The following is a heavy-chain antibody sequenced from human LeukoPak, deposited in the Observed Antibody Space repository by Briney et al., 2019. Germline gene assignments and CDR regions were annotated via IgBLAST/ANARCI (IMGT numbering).Heavy chain of an antibody. CDR1: GFTFSSYW. Sequence: GSLRLSCAASGFTFSSYWMSWVRQAPGKGLEWVANIKQDGSEKYYVDSVEGRFTISRDNAKNSLYLQMNSLRAEDTALYYCASLAWFGELLDPSYYYYMDVWGKGTTVTVSS. CDR3: ASLAWFGELLDPSYYYYMDV. CDR2: IKQDGSEK. D-gene: IGHD3-10*01. V-gene: IGHV3-7*03. J-gene: IGHJ6*03.